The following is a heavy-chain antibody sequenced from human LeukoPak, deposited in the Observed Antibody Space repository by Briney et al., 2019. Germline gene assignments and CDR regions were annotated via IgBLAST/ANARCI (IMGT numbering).Heavy chain of an antibody. CDR1: GFTFSSYA. J-gene: IGHJ4*02. V-gene: IGHV3-23*01. CDR2: ISGSGGST. Sequence: PGGSLRLSCAASGFTFSSYAMSWVRQAPGKGLEWVSAISGSGGSTYYADSVMGRFTISRDNAKNSLYLQMNSLRAEDTALYYCARAPGGTGDYWGQGTLVTVSS. CDR3: ARAPGGTGDY. D-gene: IGHD2-15*01.